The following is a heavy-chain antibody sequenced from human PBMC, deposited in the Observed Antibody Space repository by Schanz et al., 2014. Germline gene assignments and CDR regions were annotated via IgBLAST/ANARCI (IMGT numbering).Heavy chain of an antibody. CDR3: AKGAGYSYTYGRYGY. J-gene: IGHJ4*02. D-gene: IGHD5-18*01. V-gene: IGHV3-33*06. CDR1: GFTFSAYG. Sequence: QVQLVESGGGVVQPGRSLRLSCAASGFTFSAYGMHWVRQAPGKGLEWVAVIWFDGNNKFYADSVKGRFTISRDNSKNTLYLQMSSLRAEDTALYYCAKGAGYSYTYGRYGYWGQGTLVTVSS. CDR2: IWFDGNNK.